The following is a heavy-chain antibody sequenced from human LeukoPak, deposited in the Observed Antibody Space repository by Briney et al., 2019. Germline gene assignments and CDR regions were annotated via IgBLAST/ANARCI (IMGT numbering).Heavy chain of an antibody. CDR3: AKGDRYCSGGSCNFDY. V-gene: IGHV3-30*02. J-gene: IGHJ4*02. D-gene: IGHD2-15*01. CDR1: GFTFSSYG. CDR2: IRYDGSNK. Sequence: GSLRLSCAASGFTFSSYGMHWVRQAPGKGLEWVAFIRYDGSNKYYADSVKGRFTISRDNSKNTLYLQMNSLRAEDTAVYYCAKGDRYCSGGSCNFDYWGQGTLVTVSS.